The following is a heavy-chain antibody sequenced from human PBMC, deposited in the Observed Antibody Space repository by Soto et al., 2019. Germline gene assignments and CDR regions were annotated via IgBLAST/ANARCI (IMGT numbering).Heavy chain of an antibody. J-gene: IGHJ4*02. CDR3: ARDYYDSSGYLAFLEY. D-gene: IGHD3-22*01. CDR1: GFTFSSYS. Sequence: PGGSLRLSCAASGFTFSSYSMNWVRQAPGKGLEWVSSISSSSSYIYYADSVKGRFTISRDNAKNSLYLQMNSLRAEDTAVYYCARDYYDSSGYLAFLEYWGQGTLVTVSS. V-gene: IGHV3-21*01. CDR2: ISSSSSYI.